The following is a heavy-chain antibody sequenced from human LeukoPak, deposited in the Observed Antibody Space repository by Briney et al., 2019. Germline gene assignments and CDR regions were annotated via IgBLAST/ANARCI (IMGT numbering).Heavy chain of an antibody. V-gene: IGHV3-7*01. CDR3: ARDPGIAAAGTVGYFDF. Sequence: PGGPLRLSCAASGFTFSSYWMSWVRPAPGKGLEGGANIKQGGSRIHHVDSVKGRFTISSDNAKNSLYVQMNSRRAEDTAVYYCARDPGIAAAGTVGYFDFWGQGTLVTVSS. CDR1: GFTFSSYW. J-gene: IGHJ4*02. CDR2: IKQGGSRI. D-gene: IGHD6-13*01.